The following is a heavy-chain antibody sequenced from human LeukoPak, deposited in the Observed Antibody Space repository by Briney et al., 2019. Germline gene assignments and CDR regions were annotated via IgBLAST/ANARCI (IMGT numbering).Heavy chain of an antibody. D-gene: IGHD5-18*01. V-gene: IGHV5-51*01. J-gene: IGHJ4*02. Sequence: GQSLQISCKDSGYSFTSYWICWVRQMPGKGLEWMGIIYPGDSDTRCSPSFQGQVTISADKSINTAYLQWSSLKASDTAIYYCARRGEAMDPFDYWGQGAQLSVSS. CDR2: IYPGDSDT. CDR3: ARRGEAMDPFDY. CDR1: GYSFTSYW.